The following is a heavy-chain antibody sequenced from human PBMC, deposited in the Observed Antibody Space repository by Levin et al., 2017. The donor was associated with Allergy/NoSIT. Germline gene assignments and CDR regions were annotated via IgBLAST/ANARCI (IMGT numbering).Heavy chain of an antibody. V-gene: IGHV3-23*01. CDR1: GFTFSSYT. Sequence: GGSLRLSCTTSGFTFSSYTMNWVRQAPGKGLEWVSTISNTGGSIYYADSVGGRFTISRDNSKSSLYLQMNSLRAEDTAIYYCASSNAFRAFDFWGQGTVVTVSS. CDR2: ISNTGGSI. J-gene: IGHJ3*01. D-gene: IGHD3-16*01. CDR3: ASSNAFRAFDF.